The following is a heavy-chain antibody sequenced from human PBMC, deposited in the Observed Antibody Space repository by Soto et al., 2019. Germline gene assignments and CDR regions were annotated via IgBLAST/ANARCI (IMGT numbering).Heavy chain of an antibody. D-gene: IGHD2-21*02. CDR3: ARVGHGGNSALEY. CDR2: IWYDGSDK. J-gene: IGHJ4*02. Sequence: QVQLVESGGGVVQPGRSLRLSCAASGFTFSSYGMHWVRQAPGKGLEWVAIIWYDGSDKYYADSVKGRFTISRDNSKNTLLLQMNSLRTEDTAVYYCARVGHGGNSALEYWGQGTLVTVSS. CDR1: GFTFSSYG. V-gene: IGHV3-33*01.